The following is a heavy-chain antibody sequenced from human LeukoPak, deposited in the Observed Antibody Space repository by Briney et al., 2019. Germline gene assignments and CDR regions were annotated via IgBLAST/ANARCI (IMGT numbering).Heavy chain of an antibody. CDR1: GYFISRGYY. V-gene: IGHV4-38-2*01. J-gene: IGHJ4*02. CDR2: IYHSGST. D-gene: IGHD4-17*01. Sequence: SETLSLTCAVSGYFISRGYYWGWMRQPPGKGLEWIGSIYHSGSTYYNPSLKSRVTMSVDTSKNQFSLQLTSVTAADTAVYYCARGNGDFPYWGQGTVVTVSS. CDR3: ARGNGDFPY.